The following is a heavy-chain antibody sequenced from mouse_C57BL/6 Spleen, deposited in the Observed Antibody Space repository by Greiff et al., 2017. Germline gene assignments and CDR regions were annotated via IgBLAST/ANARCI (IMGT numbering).Heavy chain of an antibody. CDR3: ATATMVTTVDY. V-gene: IGHV5-17*01. CDR2: ISSGSSTI. D-gene: IGHD2-2*01. Sequence: EVQLVESGGGLVKPGGSLKLSCAASGFTFSDYGMHWVRQAPAKGLEWVAYISSGSSTIYSADTVKGRFTISRDNAKNTLFLQMTRLRSEDTAMYYCATATMVTTVDYWGQGTTLTVSS. J-gene: IGHJ2*01. CDR1: GFTFSDYG.